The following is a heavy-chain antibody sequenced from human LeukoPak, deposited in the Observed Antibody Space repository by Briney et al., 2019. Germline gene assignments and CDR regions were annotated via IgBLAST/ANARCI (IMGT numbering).Heavy chain of an antibody. CDR1: GYTFTGNY. D-gene: IGHD6-6*01. Sequence: ASVKVSCKASGYTFTGNYVHWVRQAPGQRLEWVGWINPNTGGTNYAQRFQGRVAMTRDTSTNTAYMELSRLTSDDTAVYYCARLDRYSSGFDYWGQGTLVTVS. V-gene: IGHV1-2*02. J-gene: IGHJ4*02. CDR3: ARLDRYSSGFDY. CDR2: INPNTGGT.